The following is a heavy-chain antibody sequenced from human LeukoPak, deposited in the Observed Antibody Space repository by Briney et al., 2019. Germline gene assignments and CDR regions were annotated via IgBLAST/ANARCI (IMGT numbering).Heavy chain of an antibody. CDR3: ARTRSPTMVLFDY. CDR1: GGSISSYY. D-gene: IGHD3-10*01. Sequence: SETLSLTCTVSGGSISSYYWSWLRQSPGKGLEWIGHIYYSGSTNYNSSLKSRVTISIDTSKNQFSLKLSSVTAADTAVYYCARTRSPTMVLFDYWGQGTLVIVSS. V-gene: IGHV4-59*01. CDR2: IYYSGST. J-gene: IGHJ4*02.